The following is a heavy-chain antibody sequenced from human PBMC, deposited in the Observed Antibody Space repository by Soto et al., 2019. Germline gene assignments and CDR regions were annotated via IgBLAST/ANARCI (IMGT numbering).Heavy chain of an antibody. CDR1: GYTFTGYY. CDR2: INPNSGGT. CDR3: ARLDIVLVPAAMQYYYYYGMDV. V-gene: IGHV1-2*04. Sequence: ASVKVSCKASGYTFTGYYMHWVRQAPGQGLEWMGWINPNSGGTNYAQKFQGWVTMTRDTSISTAYMELSRLRSDDTAVYYCARLDIVLVPAAMQYYYYYGMDVWGQGTTVTVSS. J-gene: IGHJ6*02. D-gene: IGHD2-2*03.